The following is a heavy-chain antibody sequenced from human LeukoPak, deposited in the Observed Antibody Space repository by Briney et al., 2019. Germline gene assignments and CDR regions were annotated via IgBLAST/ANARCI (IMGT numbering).Heavy chain of an antibody. V-gene: IGHV1-46*01. D-gene: IGHD2-21*02. CDR3: ARGPRAVYCGGDCYYFQH. CDR1: GYTFTSYY. Sequence: RASVKVSCKASGYTFTSYYMHWVRQVPGQGLEWMGIINPSGGSTSYAQKFQGRVTMTRDTSTSTVYMELSSLRSEDTAVYYCARGPRAVYCGGDCYYFQHWGQGTLVTVSS. J-gene: IGHJ1*01. CDR2: INPSGGST.